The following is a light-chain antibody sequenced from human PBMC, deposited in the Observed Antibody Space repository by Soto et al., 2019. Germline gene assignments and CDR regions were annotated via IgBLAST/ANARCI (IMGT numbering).Light chain of an antibody. CDR2: DVN. Sequence: QSALTQPRSVSGSPGQSVTISCTGTSSDVGGYNYVSWYQQHPGKAPKLMIYDVNKRPSGVPDRFSASKSDNTASLTISGLQAEDEADYYCCSYAGSYNWVFGGGTKLTVL. V-gene: IGLV2-11*01. CDR3: CSYAGSYNWV. J-gene: IGLJ3*02. CDR1: SSDVGGYNY.